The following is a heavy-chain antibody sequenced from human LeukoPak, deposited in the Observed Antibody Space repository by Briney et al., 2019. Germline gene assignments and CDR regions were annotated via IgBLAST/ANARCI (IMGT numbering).Heavy chain of an antibody. J-gene: IGHJ4*02. CDR2: ISAYNGNT. CDR1: GYTFTSYG. D-gene: IGHD5-12*01. CDR3: ARDFNRYSGYDYYFDY. V-gene: IGHV1-18*01. Sequence: ASVKVSCKASGYTFTSYGISWVRQAPGQGLEWMGWISAYNGNTNYAQKLQGRVTMTTDTSTSTAYMELRSLRSDDTAVYYCARDFNRYSGYDYYFDYWGQGTLVTVSS.